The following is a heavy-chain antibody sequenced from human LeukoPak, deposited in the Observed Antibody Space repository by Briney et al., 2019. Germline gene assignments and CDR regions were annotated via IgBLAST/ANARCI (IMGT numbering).Heavy chain of an antibody. Sequence: GGSLRLSCAASGFTFSSYSMNWVRQAPGKGLEWVSYISSDSNTIYYADSVKGRFTISRDNSKNTLYLQMNSLRAEDTALYYCVNLTPNDAYDIWGQGTMVTVSS. D-gene: IGHD2-15*01. CDR1: GFTFSSYS. CDR3: VNLTPNDAYDI. V-gene: IGHV3-48*01. J-gene: IGHJ3*02. CDR2: ISSDSNTI.